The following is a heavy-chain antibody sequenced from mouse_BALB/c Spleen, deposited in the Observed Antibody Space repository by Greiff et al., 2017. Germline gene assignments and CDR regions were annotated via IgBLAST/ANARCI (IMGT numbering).Heavy chain of an antibody. CDR2: IYPGSGNT. CDR1: GYTFTDYY. CDR3: ARSITTVVGGY. J-gene: IGHJ2*01. Sequence: VQLQQSGAELARPGASVKLSCKASGYTFTDYYINWVKQRTGQGLEWIGEIYPGSGNTYYNEKFKGKATLTADKSSSTAYMQLSSLTSEDSAVYFCARSITTVVGGYWGQGTTLTVSS. V-gene: IGHV1-77*01. D-gene: IGHD1-1*01.